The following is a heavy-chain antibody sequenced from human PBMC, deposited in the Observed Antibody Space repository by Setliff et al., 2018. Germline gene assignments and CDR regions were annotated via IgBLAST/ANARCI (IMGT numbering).Heavy chain of an antibody. CDR3: LGAGTCSY. Sequence: PGGSLRLSCVASGFSFGNCWVSWVRQAPGKGLEWAASINPEGSARYYVDSVKGRFTISRDNAKNSMSLQMSSLRSEDTALYYCLGAGTCSYWGQGTLVTVSS. J-gene: IGHJ4*02. D-gene: IGHD3-10*01. CDR1: GFSFGNCW. V-gene: IGHV3-7*01. CDR2: INPEGSAR.